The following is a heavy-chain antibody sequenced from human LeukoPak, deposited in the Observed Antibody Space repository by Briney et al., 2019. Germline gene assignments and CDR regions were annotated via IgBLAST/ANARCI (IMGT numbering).Heavy chain of an antibody. J-gene: IGHJ4*02. D-gene: IGHD1-1*01. CDR2: IYYSGSP. CDR1: GGSISNNNYY. V-gene: IGHV4-39*01. Sequence: PSETLSLTCGVSGGSISNNNYYWAWIRQPPGKGLECIGSIYYSGSPYYNPSLKSRVTISVDTSKNQFSLRLSSVTAADTAVYYCATWRTAKTGFDYWGQGTLVTVSS. CDR3: ATWRTAKTGFDY.